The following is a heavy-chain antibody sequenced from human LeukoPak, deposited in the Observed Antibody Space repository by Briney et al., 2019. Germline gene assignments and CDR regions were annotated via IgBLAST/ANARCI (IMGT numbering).Heavy chain of an antibody. J-gene: IGHJ4*02. CDR2: IYYSGST. Sequence: PSETLSLTCTFSGGSISSYYWSWIRQPPGKGLEWIGYIYYSGSTNYNPSLKSRVTISVDTSKNQFSLKLSSVTAADTAVYYCARHYGSGTYPLDYWGQGTLVTVSS. CDR1: GGSISSYY. CDR3: ARHYGSGTYPLDY. D-gene: IGHD3-10*01. V-gene: IGHV4-59*08.